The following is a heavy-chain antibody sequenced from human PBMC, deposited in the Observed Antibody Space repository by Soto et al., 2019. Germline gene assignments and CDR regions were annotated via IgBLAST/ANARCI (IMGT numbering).Heavy chain of an antibody. V-gene: IGHV3-30*03. CDR2: ISYDGSNT. Sequence: QAHLVESGGGVVQPGTSLRLSCAASGVSFNSYDMHWVRQAPGKGPEWVAIISYDGSNTYYSDSVRSRFTISRDNSNYTLYLQMHRLRSEDTAIYYCARISRYCSGGDCHAWGQGTQVTVSS. J-gene: IGHJ5*02. CDR3: ARISRYCSGGDCHA. CDR1: GVSFNSYD. D-gene: IGHD2-15*01.